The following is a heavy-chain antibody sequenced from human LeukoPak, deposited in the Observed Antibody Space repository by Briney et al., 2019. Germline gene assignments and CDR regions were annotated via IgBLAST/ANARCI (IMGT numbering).Heavy chain of an antibody. V-gene: IGHV3-23*01. Sequence: PGGSLRLSCAASGFTFSSYAVSWVRQAPGKGLEWVSAISGSGGSTYYADSVKGRFTISRDNSKNTLYLQMNSLRAEDTAVYYCAKAGYYDFWSGYSTGVYFDYWGQGTLVTVSS. D-gene: IGHD3-3*01. CDR3: AKAGYYDFWSGYSTGVYFDY. J-gene: IGHJ4*02. CDR1: GFTFSSYA. CDR2: ISGSGGST.